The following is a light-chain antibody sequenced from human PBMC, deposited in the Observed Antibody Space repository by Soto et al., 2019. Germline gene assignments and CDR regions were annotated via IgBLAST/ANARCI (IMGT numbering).Light chain of an antibody. J-gene: IGLJ1*01. CDR2: EAS. CDR3: CSYAGSSTSPYV. CDR1: SSDFGSHNL. V-gene: IGLV2-23*01. Sequence: QSALSQPASVSGSAGQSITISCTGTSSDFGSHNLVSWYQQYPGKAPKLMIYEASKRPSGVSDRFSGSKSGNTASLTISGLQAEDEADYYCCSYAGSSTSPYVFGTGTKVTVL.